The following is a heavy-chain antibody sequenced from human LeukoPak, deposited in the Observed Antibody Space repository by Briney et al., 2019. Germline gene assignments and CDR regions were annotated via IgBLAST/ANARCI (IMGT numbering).Heavy chain of an antibody. Sequence: GGSLRLSCAASGFTFSSYAMPWVRQAPGKGLEWVAVISYDGSNKYYADSVKGRFTISRDNSKNTLYLQMNSLRAEDTAVYYCAKDPHRSYYDFWSGDYRGQGTLVTVSS. CDR1: GFTFSSYA. J-gene: IGHJ4*02. CDR2: ISYDGSNK. D-gene: IGHD3-3*01. CDR3: AKDPHRSYYDFWSGDY. V-gene: IGHV3-30-3*01.